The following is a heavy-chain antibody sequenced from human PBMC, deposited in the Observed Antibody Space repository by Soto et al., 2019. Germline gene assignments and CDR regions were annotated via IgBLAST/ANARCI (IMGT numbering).Heavy chain of an antibody. V-gene: IGHV4-59*01. CDR3: ARGGDFWSGSDNWFDP. CDR1: GGSISSYY. CDR2: IYYSGST. Sequence: SETLSLTCTVSGGSISSYYWSWIRQPPGKGLEWIGYIYYSGSTNYNPSLKSRVTISVDTSKNQFSLKLSSVTAADTAVYYCARGGDFWSGSDNWFDPWGQGTLVTVSS. D-gene: IGHD3-3*01. J-gene: IGHJ5*02.